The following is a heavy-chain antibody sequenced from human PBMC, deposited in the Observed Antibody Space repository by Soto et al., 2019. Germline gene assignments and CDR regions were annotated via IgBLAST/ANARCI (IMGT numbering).Heavy chain of an antibody. CDR2: IYHSGST. CDR1: SGSISSSNW. J-gene: IGHJ4*02. D-gene: IGHD3-9*01. CDR3: ATGAELRYFDWFPSFDY. V-gene: IGHV4-4*02. Sequence: SETLSLTCAVSSGSISSSNWWSWVRQPPGKGLEWIGEIYHSGSTNYNPSLKSRVTISVDKSKNQFSLKLSSVTAADTAVYYCATGAELRYFDWFPSFDYWGQGTLVTVSS.